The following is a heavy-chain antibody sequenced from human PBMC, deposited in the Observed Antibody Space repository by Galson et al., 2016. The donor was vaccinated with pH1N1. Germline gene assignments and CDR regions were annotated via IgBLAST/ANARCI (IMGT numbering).Heavy chain of an antibody. D-gene: IGHD1-7*01. CDR2: LHNGNT. CDR1: GFTLSTYP. V-gene: IGHV3-23*05. Sequence: SLRLSCAASGFTLSTYPISWVRQAPGKGLEWVSALHNGNTYNAESVKGRFTISRDNSKNTLYLHMNTLRVEDTAVYYCANVDLNYPGGVWGQGTTVTVSS. CDR3: ANVDLNYPGGV. J-gene: IGHJ6*02.